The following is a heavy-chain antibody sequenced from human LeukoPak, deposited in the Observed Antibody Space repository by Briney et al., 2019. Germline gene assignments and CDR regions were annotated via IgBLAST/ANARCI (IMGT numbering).Heavy chain of an antibody. CDR3: ARGVHGTLDY. D-gene: IGHD1-26*01. Sequence: GGSLRLSCAASGFTFSSYAMSWVRQAPGKGPEWVSAISGSGGSTYYADSVKGRFTISRDNAKNSLYLQMNSLGAEDSGLYYCARGVHGTLDYWGQGILVTVSS. V-gene: IGHV3-23*01. J-gene: IGHJ4*02. CDR2: ISGSGGST. CDR1: GFTFSSYA.